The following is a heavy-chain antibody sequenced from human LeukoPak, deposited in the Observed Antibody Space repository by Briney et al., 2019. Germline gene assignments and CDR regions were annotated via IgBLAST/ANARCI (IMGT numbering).Heavy chain of an antibody. J-gene: IGHJ4*02. D-gene: IGHD2-15*01. V-gene: IGHV1-2*06. CDR1: GYTFTGYY. Sequence: ASVKVSCKASGYTFTGYYMHWVRQAPGQGLEWMGRINPNSGGTNYAQKFQGRVTMTRDTSLSTAYMELSRLRSDDTAVYYCARTLDCSGGSCLPFDYWGQGTLVTVSS. CDR3: ARTLDCSGGSCLPFDY. CDR2: INPNSGGT.